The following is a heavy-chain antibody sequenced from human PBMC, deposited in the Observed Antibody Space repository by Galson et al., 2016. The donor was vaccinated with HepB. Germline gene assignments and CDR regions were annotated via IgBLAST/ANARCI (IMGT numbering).Heavy chain of an antibody. V-gene: IGHV3-23*01. J-gene: IGHJ4*02. D-gene: IGHD5-12*01. CDR2: ISDSGGNS. CDR1: GFTFSAYA. CDR3: AKASPGYSGYDWDY. Sequence: SLRLSCATSGFTFSAYAMTWVRQAPGKGLEWVSLISDSGGNSYYADSVKGRFTISRDNSRNTLYLQMNSLRVEDTAVYYCAKASPGYSGYDWDYWGQGTLVTVSS.